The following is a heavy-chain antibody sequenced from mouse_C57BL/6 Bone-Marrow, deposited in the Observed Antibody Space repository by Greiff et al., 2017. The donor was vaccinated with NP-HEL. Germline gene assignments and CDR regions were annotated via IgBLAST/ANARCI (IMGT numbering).Heavy chain of an antibody. V-gene: IGHV1-82*01. D-gene: IGHD1-2*01. Sequence: VKLQASGPELVKPGASVKISCKASGYAFSSSWMNWVKQRPGKGLEWIGRIYPGDGDTNYNGKFTGKATLTADKSSSTAYMQLSSLTSEDSAVYFCARGYLAWFAYWGQGTLVTVSA. J-gene: IGHJ3*01. CDR2: IYPGDGDT. CDR1: GYAFSSSW. CDR3: ARGYLAWFAY.